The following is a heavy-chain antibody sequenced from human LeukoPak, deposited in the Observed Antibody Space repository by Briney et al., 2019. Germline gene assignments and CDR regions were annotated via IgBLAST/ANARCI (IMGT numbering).Heavy chain of an antibody. Sequence: PSETLSLTCTVSGGSISSGGYYWSWIRQPPGKGLEWIGYIYHSGSTYYNPSLKSRVTITVDRSKNQFSLKLSSVTAADTAVYYCAREGDDFWSGPDYWGQGTLVTVSS. CDR3: AREGDDFWSGPDY. V-gene: IGHV4-30-2*01. CDR1: GGSISSGGYY. D-gene: IGHD3-3*01. J-gene: IGHJ4*02. CDR2: IYHSGST.